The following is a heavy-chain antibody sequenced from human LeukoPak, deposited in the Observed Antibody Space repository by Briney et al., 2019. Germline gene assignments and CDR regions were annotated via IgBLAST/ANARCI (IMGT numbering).Heavy chain of an antibody. J-gene: IGHJ5*02. V-gene: IGHV1-69*04. CDR1: VGTFSSYA. CDR3: AREVVTTNRNWFDP. Sequence: ASVNVSCKASVGTFSSYAISWVRQAPGQGLEWMGRIIPIFGIANYAQKFQGRVTITADKSTSTAYMELSSLRSEDTAVYYCAREVVTTNRNWFDPWGQGTLVTVSS. D-gene: IGHD4-11*01. CDR2: IIPIFGIA.